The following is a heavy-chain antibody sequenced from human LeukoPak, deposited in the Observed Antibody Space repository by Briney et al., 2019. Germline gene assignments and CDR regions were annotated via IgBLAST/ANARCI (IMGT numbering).Heavy chain of an antibody. D-gene: IGHD6-19*01. CDR2: ISYDGINT. V-gene: IGHV3-30-3*01. CDR1: GFTFSNYA. J-gene: IGHJ4*02. CDR3: ARDSLAVAGTEFFDY. Sequence: GGSLRLSCAASGFTFSNYAMHWVRLAQGKGLERVGVISYDGINTFHADSVKGRITLSRDNSNYTLYLQMNSLRTEDTALYYCARDSLAVAGTEFFDYWGQGTLVTVSS.